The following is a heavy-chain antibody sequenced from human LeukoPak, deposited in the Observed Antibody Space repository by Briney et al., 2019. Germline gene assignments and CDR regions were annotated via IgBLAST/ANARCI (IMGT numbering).Heavy chain of an antibody. D-gene: IGHD1-26*01. Sequence: GESLKISCKASGHSLVRHWIAWVRQAPGKGLEWMGIIYPGDSDTRYSPSFQGQVTISADKSISTAYLQWSSLKASDTAMYYCARSSQGGATTTDYWGQGTLVTVSS. J-gene: IGHJ4*02. CDR3: ARSSQGGATTTDY. CDR2: IYPGDSDT. CDR1: GHSLVRHW. V-gene: IGHV5-51*01.